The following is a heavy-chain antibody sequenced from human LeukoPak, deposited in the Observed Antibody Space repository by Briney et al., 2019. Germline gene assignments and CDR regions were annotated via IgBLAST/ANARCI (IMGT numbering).Heavy chain of an antibody. CDR2: ISWNSGSI. J-gene: IGHJ4*02. Sequence: GGSLRLSCAASGFTFDDYAMRWVRQAPGKGLEWVSGISWNSGSIGYADSVKGRFTISRDNAKNSLYLQMNSLRAEDTALYYCAAGSGFGDSDFVYWGQGTLVTVSS. D-gene: IGHD4-17*01. V-gene: IGHV3-9*01. CDR3: AAGSGFGDSDFVY. CDR1: GFTFDDYA.